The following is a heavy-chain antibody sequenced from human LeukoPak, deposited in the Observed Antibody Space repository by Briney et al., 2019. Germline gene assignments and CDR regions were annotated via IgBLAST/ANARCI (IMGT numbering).Heavy chain of an antibody. J-gene: IGHJ3*02. CDR3: ARGLGYSYGYREHYRDAFDI. V-gene: IGHV4-61*02. CDR1: GGSISSGSYY. Sequence: SETLSLTCTVSGGSISSGSYYWSWIRQPAGKGLEWIGRIYTSGSTNYNPSLKSRVTISVDTSKNQFSLKLSSVTAADTAVYYCARGLGYSYGYREHYRDAFDIWGQGTMVTVSS. D-gene: IGHD5-18*01. CDR2: IYTSGST.